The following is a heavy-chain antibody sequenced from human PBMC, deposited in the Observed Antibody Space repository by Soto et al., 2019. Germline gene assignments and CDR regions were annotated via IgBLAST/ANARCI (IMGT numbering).Heavy chain of an antibody. CDR2: VIPILGIA. V-gene: IGHV1-69*08. Sequence: QVQLVQSGAEVKKPGSSVKVSCKASGGTFSSYTISWVRQAPGQGLEWMGRVIPILGIANYAQKFQGGVTITADKSTSTAYMELSSLRSEDTAVYYCAGDDCSGGSCYSNAFDIWGQGTMVAVSS. CDR3: AGDDCSGGSCYSNAFDI. CDR1: GGTFSSYT. J-gene: IGHJ3*02. D-gene: IGHD2-15*01.